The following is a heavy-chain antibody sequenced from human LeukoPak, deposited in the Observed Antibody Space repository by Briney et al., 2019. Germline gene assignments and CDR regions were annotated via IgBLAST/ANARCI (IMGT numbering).Heavy chain of an antibody. Sequence: ASVKVSCEASGYTFTGYYMHWVRQAPGQGLEWMGWINPNSGGTNYAQKFQGRVTMTRDTSISTAYMELSRLRSDDTAVYYCARGIDGYCSGGSCYLFDYWGQGTLVTVSS. CDR1: GYTFTGYY. D-gene: IGHD2-15*01. CDR2: INPNSGGT. J-gene: IGHJ4*02. CDR3: ARGIDGYCSGGSCYLFDY. V-gene: IGHV1-2*02.